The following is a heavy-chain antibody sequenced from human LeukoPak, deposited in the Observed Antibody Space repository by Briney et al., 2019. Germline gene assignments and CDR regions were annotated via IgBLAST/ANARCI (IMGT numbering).Heavy chain of an antibody. V-gene: IGHV1-18*01. D-gene: IGHD5-18*01. CDR1: GGTFSSYA. Sequence: ASVKVSCKASGGTFSSYAITWVRQAPGQGLEWMGWISAYSGNTNYAQKLQGRVTMTTDTSTSTAYMELRSLRSDDTAVYYCARGDSYGSDYWGQGTLVTVSS. J-gene: IGHJ4*02. CDR2: ISAYSGNT. CDR3: ARGDSYGSDY.